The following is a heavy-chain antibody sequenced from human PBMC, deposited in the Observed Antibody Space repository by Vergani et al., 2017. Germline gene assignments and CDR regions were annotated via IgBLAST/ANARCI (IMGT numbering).Heavy chain of an antibody. Sequence: EVQLVQSGAEVKKPGESLKISCKGSGYSFTSYWIGWVRQMPGKGLEWMGIIYPGDSDTRYSPSFQGQVTISADKSISTAYLQSSSLKASDTAMYYCATSYSGSYNIPSNWFDPWGQGTLVTVSS. D-gene: IGHD1-26*01. CDR3: ATSYSGSYNIPSNWFDP. J-gene: IGHJ5*02. CDR1: GYSFTSYW. V-gene: IGHV5-51*01. CDR2: IYPGDSDT.